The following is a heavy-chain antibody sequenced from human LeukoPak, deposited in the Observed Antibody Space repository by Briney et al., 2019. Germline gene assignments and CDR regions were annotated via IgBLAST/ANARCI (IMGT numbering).Heavy chain of an antibody. V-gene: IGHV1-46*01. CDR2: INPSGGST. CDR1: GYTFTSYY. CDR3: ARVAYYDSSGYEFDY. Sequence: ASVTVSCKASGYTFTSYYMHWVRQAPGQGLEWMGIINPSGGSTSYAQKFQGRVTMTRDTSTSTVYMELSSLRSEDTAVYYCARVAYYDSSGYEFDYWGQGTLVTVSS. D-gene: IGHD3-22*01. J-gene: IGHJ4*02.